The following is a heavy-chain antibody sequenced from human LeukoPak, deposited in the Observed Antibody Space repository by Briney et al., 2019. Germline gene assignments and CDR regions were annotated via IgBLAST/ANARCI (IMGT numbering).Heavy chain of an antibody. CDR2: IIPIFGTA. CDR1: GGTFSSYA. D-gene: IGHD3-3*01. V-gene: IGHV1-69*05. J-gene: IGHJ4*02. Sequence: SVKVSCKASGGTFSSYAISWVRQAPGQGLEWVGGIIPIFGTANYAQKFQGRVTITTDESTSTAYMELSSLRSEDTAVYYCALLLEWSDRWGIDYWGRGTLVTVSS. CDR3: ALLLEWSDRWGIDY.